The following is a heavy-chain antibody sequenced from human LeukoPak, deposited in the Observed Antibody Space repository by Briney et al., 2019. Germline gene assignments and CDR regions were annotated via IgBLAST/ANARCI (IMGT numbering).Heavy chain of an antibody. J-gene: IGHJ4*02. CDR1: GFTFSSYG. CDR2: ISYDGSNK. D-gene: IGHD1-14*01. Sequence: PGGSLRLSCAASGFTFSSYGMHWVRQAPGKGLEWAAVISYDGSNKYYADSVKGRFTISRDNSKNTLYLQMNSLRAEDTAVYYCAKPNGGGNPWPGGIDYWGQGTLVTVSS. CDR3: AKPNGGGNPWPGGIDY. V-gene: IGHV3-30*18.